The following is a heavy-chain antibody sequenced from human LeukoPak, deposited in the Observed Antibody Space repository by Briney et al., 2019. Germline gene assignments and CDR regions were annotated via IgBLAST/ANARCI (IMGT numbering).Heavy chain of an antibody. Sequence: GGSLRLSCAASGFTFSTYWMHWVRQAPGKGLVWGSRINSDGSSTNYADSVKGRFTISRDNAKNTLYLQMNSLRAEDTAVYYCARNSSAYYGGDDAFDIWGQGTMVTVSS. CDR2: INSDGSST. J-gene: IGHJ3*02. V-gene: IGHV3-74*01. CDR3: ARNSSAYYGGDDAFDI. D-gene: IGHD3-22*01. CDR1: GFTFSTYW.